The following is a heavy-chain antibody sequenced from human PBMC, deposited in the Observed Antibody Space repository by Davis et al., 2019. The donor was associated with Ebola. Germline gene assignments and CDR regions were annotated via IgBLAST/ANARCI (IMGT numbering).Heavy chain of an antibody. CDR3: ARGGIAAPYYYGMDV. V-gene: IGHV3-20*04. J-gene: IGHJ6*02. Sequence: PGGSLRLSCAASGFTFDDFGMTWVRQLPGKGLEWVSGINWNGDSIGYADSVKGRFSISRDNAKNSLYLQMNSLRAEDTAVYYCARGGIAAPYYYGMDVWGQGTTVTVSS. D-gene: IGHD6-13*01. CDR1: GFTFDDFG. CDR2: INWNGDSI.